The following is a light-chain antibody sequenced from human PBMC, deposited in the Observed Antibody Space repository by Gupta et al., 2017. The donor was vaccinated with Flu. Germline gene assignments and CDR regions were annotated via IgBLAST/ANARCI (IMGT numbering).Light chain of an antibody. CDR1: SNDVGGSTR. J-gene: IGLJ1*01. CDR2: DVT. V-gene: IGLV2-11*01. Sequence: GTSNDVGGSTRVSWYEQRPGKAPKLILYDVTERPSGVPDRFSGSKSGYTASLTISGLQADDEADYYCTSHAGRVTWVFGTGTTVTVL. CDR3: TSHAGRVTWV.